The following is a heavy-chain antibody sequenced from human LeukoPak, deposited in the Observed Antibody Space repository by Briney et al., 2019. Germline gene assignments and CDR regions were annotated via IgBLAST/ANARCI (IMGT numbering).Heavy chain of an antibody. V-gene: IGHV3-74*01. CDR1: GFTFSSYW. CDR2: ITSDGSGT. J-gene: IGHJ4*02. CDR3: AKDCVHYYDSSGPYYFDY. D-gene: IGHD3-22*01. Sequence: GGSLRLSCAASGFTFSSYWMHWVRQAPGEGLVWVSRITSDGSGTTYADSVKGRFTISRDNAKNTLYLQMDSLRAEDTAVYYCAKDCVHYYDSSGPYYFDYWGQGTLVTVSS.